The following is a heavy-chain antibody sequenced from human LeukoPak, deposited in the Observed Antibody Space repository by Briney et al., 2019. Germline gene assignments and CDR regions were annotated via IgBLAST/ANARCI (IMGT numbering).Heavy chain of an antibody. CDR2: INPSGGST. CDR1: GGTFSSYP. Sequence: GASVKVSCKASGGTFSSYPISWVRQAPGQGLEWMGIINPSGGSTSYAQKFQGRVTMTRDMSTSTVYMELSSLRSEDKAVYYCGRDGVGYGYYYYYYYYMDVWGKGTTVTVSS. CDR3: GRDGVGYGYYYYYYYYMDV. J-gene: IGHJ6*03. V-gene: IGHV1-46*01. D-gene: IGHD5-18*01.